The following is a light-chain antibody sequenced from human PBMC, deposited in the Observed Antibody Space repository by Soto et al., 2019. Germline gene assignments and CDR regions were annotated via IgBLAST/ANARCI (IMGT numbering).Light chain of an antibody. CDR2: AAS. J-gene: IGKJ3*01. V-gene: IGKV1-27*01. CDR3: QKYNSDHV. Sequence: DIQMTQSPSSLSASVGDRVTITCRASQGISHYLAWYQQKPGKVPKLLIYAASTLQSGVPSRFSGSGSRTDFTLTISSLQPEDVATYYCQKYNSDHVFGPGTKVDIK. CDR1: QGISHY.